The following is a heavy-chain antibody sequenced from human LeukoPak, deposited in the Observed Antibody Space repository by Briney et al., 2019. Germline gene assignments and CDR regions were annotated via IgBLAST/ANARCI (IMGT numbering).Heavy chain of an antibody. Sequence: HGESLKISCKVSGYSFTSYWISWVRQMPGKGLEWMGIIYPGDSDTRYSPSFQGQVTISADKSISTAYLQWSSLKASDTAMYYCARLGRIAAAGTDYYYYMDVWGKGTTVTISS. CDR1: GYSFTSYW. V-gene: IGHV5-51*01. CDR2: IYPGDSDT. CDR3: ARLGRIAAAGTDYYYYMDV. J-gene: IGHJ6*03. D-gene: IGHD6-13*01.